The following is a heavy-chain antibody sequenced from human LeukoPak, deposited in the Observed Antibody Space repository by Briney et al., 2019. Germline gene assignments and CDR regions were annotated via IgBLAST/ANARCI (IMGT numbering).Heavy chain of an antibody. CDR1: GFTFSSYA. CDR3: AKGPLRAPYCSGGSCYHPNDY. CDR2: ISGSGGST. V-gene: IGHV3-23*01. J-gene: IGHJ4*02. Sequence: GGSLRLSCAASGFTFSSYAMSWVRQAPGKGLEWVSAISGSGGSTYYADSVKGRFTISRDNSKNTLYLQMNSLRAEDTAVYYCAKGPLRAPYCSGGSCYHPNDYWGQGTLVTVPS. D-gene: IGHD2-15*01.